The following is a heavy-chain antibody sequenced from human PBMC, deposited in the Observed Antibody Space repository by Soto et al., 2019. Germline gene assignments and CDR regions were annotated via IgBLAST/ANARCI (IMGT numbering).Heavy chain of an antibody. J-gene: IGHJ4*02. D-gene: IGHD3-9*01. Sequence: PGGSLRLSCAASGFTFSDDSMDWVRQAPGKGLEWVSYISSSSRTTYHADSVKGRFTISRDNAKNSLYLQMNSLRAEDTAVYYCARDYDILSDYYNVPYYFDNWGQGTLVTVSS. CDR1: GFTFSDDS. CDR3: ARDYDILSDYYNVPYYFDN. V-gene: IGHV3-48*01. CDR2: ISSSSRTT.